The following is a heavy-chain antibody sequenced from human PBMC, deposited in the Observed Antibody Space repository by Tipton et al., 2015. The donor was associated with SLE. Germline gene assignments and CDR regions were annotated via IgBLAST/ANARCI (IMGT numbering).Heavy chain of an antibody. Sequence: QVQLVQSGAEVKKPGASVKVSCKASGYTFTSYYMHWVRQAPGQGLEWMGIINPSGGSTSYAQKFQGRVTMTRDTSTSTVYMELSSLRSEDTAVYYCARVPPSITIFGVVTHGAFDIWGQGTMVTVSS. CDR1: GYTFTSYY. V-gene: IGHV1-46*01. D-gene: IGHD3-3*01. J-gene: IGHJ3*02. CDR2: INPSGGST. CDR3: ARVPPSITIFGVVTHGAFDI.